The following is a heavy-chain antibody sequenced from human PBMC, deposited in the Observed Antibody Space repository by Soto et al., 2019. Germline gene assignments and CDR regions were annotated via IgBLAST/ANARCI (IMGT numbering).Heavy chain of an antibody. CDR2: IYYSGST. J-gene: IGHJ5*02. CDR1: GGSISSYY. V-gene: IGHV4-59*01. Sequence: SETLSLTCTVSGGSISSYYWSWIRQPPGKGLEWIGYIYYSGSTNYNPSLKSRVTISVDTSKNQFSLKLSSVTAADTAVYYCARNSDLRGYSNGWFDPWGPGTLVTVSS. CDR3: ARNSDLRGYSNGWFDP. D-gene: IGHD6-25*01.